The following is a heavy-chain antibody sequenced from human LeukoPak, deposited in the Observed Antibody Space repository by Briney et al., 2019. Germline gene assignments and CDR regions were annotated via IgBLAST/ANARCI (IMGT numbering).Heavy chain of an antibody. CDR3: ARDHGAAYCSGGSCYSQGGYWFDP. CDR2: INPNSGGT. CDR1: GYTFTGYY. V-gene: IGHV1-2*02. D-gene: IGHD2-15*01. J-gene: IGHJ5*02. Sequence: ASVKVSCKASGYTFTGYYMHWVRQAPGQGLEWMGWINPNSGGTNYAQKFQGRVTITRDTSISTAYMELSRLRSDDTAVYYCARDHGAAYCSGGSCYSQGGYWFDPWGQGTLVTVSS.